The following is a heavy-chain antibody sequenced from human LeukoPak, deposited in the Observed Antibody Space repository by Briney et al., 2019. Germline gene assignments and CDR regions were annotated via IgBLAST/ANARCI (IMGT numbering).Heavy chain of an antibody. V-gene: IGHV4-59*08. CDR2: IYYSGTT. J-gene: IGHJ4*02. CDR1: GASICVYY. CDR3: ARHAPAHFDFL. Sequence: PSETLSLTCTVSGASICVYYCSWVRQPPEQGLGWIGYIYYSGTTVYNPSLKSRVTMSVDTSKNQFSLRLSSVTAADTAVYYCARHAPAHFDFLWGQGTLVTVSS. D-gene: IGHD3-9*01.